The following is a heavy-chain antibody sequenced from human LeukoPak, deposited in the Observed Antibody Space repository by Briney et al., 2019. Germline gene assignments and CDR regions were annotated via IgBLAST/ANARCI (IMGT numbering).Heavy chain of an antibody. V-gene: IGHV3-48*04. CDR3: ARDGVYSSSWYDYFDY. CDR2: ISSSSSTI. D-gene: IGHD6-13*01. J-gene: IGHJ4*02. Sequence: GGSLRLSCAASGFTFSSYSMNWVRQAPGKGLEWVSYISSSSSTIYYADSVKGRFTISRDNAKNSLYLQMNSLRAEDTAVYYCARDGVYSSSWYDYFDYWAREPWSPSPQ. CDR1: GFTFSSYS.